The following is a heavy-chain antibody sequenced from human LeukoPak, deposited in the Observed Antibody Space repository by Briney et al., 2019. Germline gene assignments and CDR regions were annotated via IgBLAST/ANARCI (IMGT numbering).Heavy chain of an antibody. CDR3: AREGGFYRPLDY. Sequence: SGTLFLTCGVSGRSITTTNWWTCVRQPPGKGLEWVGEVHLDGRTNYNPSLESRLTISVDLSENHISLRLTSVTAADTAVYYCAREGGFYRPLDYSGQGTLVTVSS. V-gene: IGHV4-4*02. CDR1: GRSITTTNW. J-gene: IGHJ4*02. CDR2: VHLDGRT. D-gene: IGHD3-3*01.